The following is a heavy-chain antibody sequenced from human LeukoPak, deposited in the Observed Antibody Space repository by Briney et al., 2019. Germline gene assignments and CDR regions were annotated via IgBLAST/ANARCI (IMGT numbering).Heavy chain of an antibody. D-gene: IGHD3-16*01. CDR1: GGTFSSYA. J-gene: IGHJ6*03. V-gene: IGHV1-69*05. CDR3: ARGEGVGIYYYYMDV. CDR2: IIPIFGTA. Sequence: SVKVSCKASGGTFSSYAISWVRQAPGQGLEWMGRIIPIFGTANYAQKFQGRVTITTDESTSTAYMELSSLRSEDTAVYYCARGEGVGIYYYYMDVWGKGTTVTVSS.